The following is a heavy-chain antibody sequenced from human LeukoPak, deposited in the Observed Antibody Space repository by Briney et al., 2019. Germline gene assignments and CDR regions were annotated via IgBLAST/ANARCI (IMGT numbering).Heavy chain of an antibody. D-gene: IGHD3-3*01. Sequence: GGSLRLSCAASGFTFINYWMHWVRQAPGKGLLWVSRINIDGSSISYADSVKGRFTISRDNAKNTLYLQMSSLRAEDTAVYYCARGTIFGDYMDVWGKGTTVTVSS. V-gene: IGHV3-74*01. J-gene: IGHJ6*03. CDR3: ARGTIFGDYMDV. CDR2: INIDGSSI. CDR1: GFTFINYW.